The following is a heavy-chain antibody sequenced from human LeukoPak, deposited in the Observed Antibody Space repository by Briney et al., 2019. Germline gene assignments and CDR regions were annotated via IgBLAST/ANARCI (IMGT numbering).Heavy chain of an antibody. V-gene: IGHV3-30-3*01. CDR1: GFPFRIYT. D-gene: IGHD2-15*01. J-gene: IGHJ4*02. CDR2: VGYDGTET. Sequence: GRSLRLSCAASGFPFRIYTMHWVRQAPGKGLEWVAVVGYDGTETYYADSVRGRFTISRDNSKDTLYLQMNSLRAEDTALYYCARTNVAFDQWGQGTLVTVSS. CDR3: ARTNVAFDQ.